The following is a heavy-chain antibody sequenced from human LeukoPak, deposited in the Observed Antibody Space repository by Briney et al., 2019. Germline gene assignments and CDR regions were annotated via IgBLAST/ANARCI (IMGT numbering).Heavy chain of an antibody. D-gene: IGHD5-12*01. Sequence: ASVKVSCKASGYTFTSYYMHWVRQAPGQGLEWMGIINPSGGSTSYAQKFQGRVTMTRDMSTSTVYMELSSLRSEDTAVYYCAGAQEYSGYDYPPYYYYMDVWGKGTTVTVSS. V-gene: IGHV1-46*01. CDR1: GYTFTSYY. J-gene: IGHJ6*03. CDR2: INPSGGST. CDR3: AGAQEYSGYDYPPYYYYMDV.